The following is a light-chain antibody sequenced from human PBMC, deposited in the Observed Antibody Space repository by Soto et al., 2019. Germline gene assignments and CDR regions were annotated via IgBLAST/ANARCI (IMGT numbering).Light chain of an antibody. CDR1: QSVSSN. J-gene: IGKJ1*01. V-gene: IGKV3-15*01. CDR3: QHDTNCPPCT. Sequence: EIVMTQSPATLSVSPGGSATLSCRASQSVSSNLAWYQQKPGQAPRVLIYGASTRATGTPASFSGSGSGTEFTLTISRLQSEDFVIYDCQHDTNCPPCTFTHGTKV. CDR2: GAS.